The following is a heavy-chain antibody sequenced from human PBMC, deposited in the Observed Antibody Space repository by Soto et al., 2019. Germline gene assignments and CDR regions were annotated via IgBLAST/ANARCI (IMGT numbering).Heavy chain of an antibody. J-gene: IGHJ5*02. CDR2: MNPNSGNT. D-gene: IGHD1-26*01. V-gene: IGHV1-8*01. Sequence: ASVKVSCKASGYTFTSYDINWVRQATGQGLEWMGWMNPNSGNTGYAQKFQGRISMTRNTSISTAYTELSSLRSDDTAVYYCARIGMRWFDPWGQGTLVTVSS. CDR3: ARIGMRWFDP. CDR1: GYTFTSYD.